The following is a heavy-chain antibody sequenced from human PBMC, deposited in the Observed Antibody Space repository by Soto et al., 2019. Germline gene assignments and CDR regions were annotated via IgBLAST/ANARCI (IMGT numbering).Heavy chain of an antibody. CDR1: GFTFSNAW. D-gene: IGHD2-8*01. J-gene: IGHJ6*02. CDR3: TTDRMVYDMVHYYGMDV. Sequence: GGSLRLSCAASGFTFSNAWMNWVRQAPGKGLEWVGRIKSKTDGGTTDYAAPVKGRFTISRDDSKNTLYLQMNSLKTEDTAVYYCTTDRMVYDMVHYYGMDVWGQGTTVTVSS. CDR2: IKSKTDGGTT. V-gene: IGHV3-15*07.